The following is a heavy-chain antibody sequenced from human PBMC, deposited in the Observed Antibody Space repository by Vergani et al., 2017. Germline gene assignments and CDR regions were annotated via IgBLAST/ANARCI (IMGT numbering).Heavy chain of an antibody. CDR3: ASWGIAVAGTLGDYYYYYGMDV. J-gene: IGHJ6*02. V-gene: IGHV1-18*01. CDR1: GYTFISYG. Sequence: QVQLVQSGAEVKKPGASVKVSCKASGYTFISYGISWVRQAPGQGLEWMGWISAYNGNTYYAQNLQGRVTITTDTSTSTAYMELRSLRSDDTAVYYCASWGIAVAGTLGDYYYYYGMDVWGQGTTVTVSS. CDR2: ISAYNGNT. D-gene: IGHD6-19*01.